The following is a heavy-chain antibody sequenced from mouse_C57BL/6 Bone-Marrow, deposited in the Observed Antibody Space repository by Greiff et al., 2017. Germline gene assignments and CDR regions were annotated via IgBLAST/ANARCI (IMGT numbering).Heavy chain of an antibody. V-gene: IGHV1-7*01. D-gene: IGHD1-1*01. J-gene: IGHJ3*01. Sequence: QLQLQQSGAELAKPGAPVKLSCKASGYTFTSSWLHWVQQRPGQGLEWIGYINPSSGYTKYNQKFKDKATLVADKSSSPAYMQLSSLTCEDSAVYYCTRRVDGAWVAYWRQGKMVTVSA. CDR2: INPSSGYT. CDR3: TRRVDGAWVAY. CDR1: GYTFTSSW.